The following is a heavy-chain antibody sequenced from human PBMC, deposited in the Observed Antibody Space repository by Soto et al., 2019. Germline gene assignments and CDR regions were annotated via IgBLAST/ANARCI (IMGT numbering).Heavy chain of an antibody. D-gene: IGHD2-8*01. V-gene: IGHV1-18*01. Sequence: ASVKVSCKASGYTFTSYGISWVRQAPGQGLEWMGWISAYNGNTNYAQKLQGRVTMTTDTSTSTAYMELRSLRSDDTAVYYCARDPVRYCTNGVCYMTYWDWFDPWGQGTLVTVPS. CDR2: ISAYNGNT. CDR3: ARDPVRYCTNGVCYMTYWDWFDP. CDR1: GYTFTSYG. J-gene: IGHJ5*02.